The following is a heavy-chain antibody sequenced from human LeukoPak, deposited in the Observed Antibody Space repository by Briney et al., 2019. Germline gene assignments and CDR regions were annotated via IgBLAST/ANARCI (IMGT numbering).Heavy chain of an antibody. J-gene: IGHJ4*02. D-gene: IGHD4-17*01. CDR3: ARGGEAGLAD. CDR1: GGSINTYF. V-gene: IGHV4-59*01. Sequence: SETLSLTCTVSGGSINTYFWSWIRQPPGKGLEWIGYIYYSGSTNYNPSLKSRVTISVDTSKNQFSLNLSSVTAADTAVYYCARGGEAGLADWGQGTLVTVSS. CDR2: IYYSGST.